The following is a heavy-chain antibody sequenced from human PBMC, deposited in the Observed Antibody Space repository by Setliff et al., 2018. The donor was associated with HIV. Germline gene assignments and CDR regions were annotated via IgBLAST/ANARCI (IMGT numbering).Heavy chain of an antibody. CDR3: ARGGKRAFDI. J-gene: IGHJ3*02. CDR1: GDSINSHF. CDR2: ISSTGAA. V-gene: IGHV4-59*11. Sequence: SETLSLTCTVSGDSINSHFWTWIRQSPRKGLEWIGYISSTGAAWYNPSLKSRVTMSIDTSKIHFSLTLSSVSGADTALYFCARGGKRAFDIWGQGAMLTVSS.